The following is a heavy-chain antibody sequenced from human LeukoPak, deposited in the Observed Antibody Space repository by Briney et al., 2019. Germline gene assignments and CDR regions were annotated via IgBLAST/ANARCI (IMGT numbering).Heavy chain of an antibody. Sequence: GGALRLSCAASGFTFSSYGMSWVRQAPGKGLEWVSAISGSGGSTYYADSVKGRFTISRDNSKNTLYLQMNSRRAEDTAVYYCAKVEAGSESPIDAFDIWGQGRMVTVSS. V-gene: IGHV3-23*01. CDR1: GFTFSSYG. J-gene: IGHJ3*02. CDR3: AKVEAGSESPIDAFDI. D-gene: IGHD3-10*01. CDR2: ISGSGGST.